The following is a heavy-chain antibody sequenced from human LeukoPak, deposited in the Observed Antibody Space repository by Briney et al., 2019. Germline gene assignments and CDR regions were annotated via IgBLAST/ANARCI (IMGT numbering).Heavy chain of an antibody. V-gene: IGHV4-34*01. D-gene: IGHD3-10*01. J-gene: IGHJ5*02. CDR1: GGSFSGYY. CDR2: INHSGST. Sequence: SETLSLTCAVYGGSFSGYYWSWIRQPPGKGLEWIGEINHSGSTNYNPSLKSRVTISVDTSKNQFSLKLSSVTAADTAVYYCARGLGYYGSGSYYKKSRWFDPWGQGTLVTVSS. CDR3: ARGLGYYGSGSYYKKSRWFDP.